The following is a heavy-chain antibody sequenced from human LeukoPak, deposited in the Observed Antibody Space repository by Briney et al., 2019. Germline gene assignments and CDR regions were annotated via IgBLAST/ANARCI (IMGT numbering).Heavy chain of an antibody. CDR3: ARTIAVADPFDY. CDR2: IYYSGST. CDR1: GGSIRSYY. J-gene: IGHJ4*02. Sequence: SETLSLTCTVSGGSIRSYYWSWIRQPPGKGLEWIGYIYYSGSTNYNPSLKSRVSISVDTSKNQFSLKQSSVTAADTAVYYCARTIAVADPFDYWGQGTLVTVSS. V-gene: IGHV4-59*01. D-gene: IGHD6-19*01.